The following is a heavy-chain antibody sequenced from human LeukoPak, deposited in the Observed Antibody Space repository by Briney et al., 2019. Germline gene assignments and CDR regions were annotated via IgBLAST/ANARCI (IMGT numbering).Heavy chain of an antibody. Sequence: SETLSLTCTVSGGSISSHYWSWIRQPPGKGLEWIGYIYYSGSTNYNPSLKSRVTISVDTSKNQFSLKLSSVTAADTAVYYCARARPDYHYYYMDVWGKGTTVTVSS. CDR1: GGSISSHY. CDR2: IYYSGST. CDR3: ARARPDYHYYYMDV. J-gene: IGHJ6*03. V-gene: IGHV4-59*11.